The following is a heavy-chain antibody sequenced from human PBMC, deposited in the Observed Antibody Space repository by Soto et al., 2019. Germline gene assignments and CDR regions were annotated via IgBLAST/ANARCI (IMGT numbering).Heavy chain of an antibody. V-gene: IGHV3-23*01. CDR1: VFTFSSYA. Sequence: GWSLRLSCSASVFTFSSYAMSWFRQAPGKGLEWVSAISGSGGSTYYADSVKGRFTISRDNSKNTLYLQMNSLRAEDTAVYYCAKGSGSFDYWGQGTLVTVSS. D-gene: IGHD3-10*01. J-gene: IGHJ4*02. CDR3: AKGSGSFDY. CDR2: ISGSGGST.